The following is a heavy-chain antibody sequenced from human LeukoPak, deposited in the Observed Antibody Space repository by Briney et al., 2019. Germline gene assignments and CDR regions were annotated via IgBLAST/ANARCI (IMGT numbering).Heavy chain of an antibody. J-gene: IGHJ4*02. V-gene: IGHV3-53*01. CDR2: IYKDGSA. CDR1: GSTVSNEY. D-gene: IGHD3-22*01. CDR3: AKMVVITGTDYFDY. Sequence: GGSLRLSCAASGSTVSNEYMTWVRQAPGKGLEWLSVIYKDGSAYYADSVKGRFTISRDNSKNTVYLQMNSLRAEDTAVYYCAKMVVITGTDYFDYWGQGTLVTVSS.